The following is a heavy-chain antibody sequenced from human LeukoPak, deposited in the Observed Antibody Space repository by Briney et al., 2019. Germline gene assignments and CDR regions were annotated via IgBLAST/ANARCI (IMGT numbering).Heavy chain of an antibody. Sequence: GGSLRLSCAASGFTFSSNGMSWGRQAPGKGLEWVSGISGSTGGTYYADSVKGRVTMSRDNSKTTLYLQMNSLRAEDTAVYYCAKHYGDYYDYWGQGTLVTVSS. V-gene: IGHV3-23*01. D-gene: IGHD4-17*01. CDR3: AKHYGDYYDY. CDR2: ISGSTGGT. CDR1: GFTFSSNG. J-gene: IGHJ4*02.